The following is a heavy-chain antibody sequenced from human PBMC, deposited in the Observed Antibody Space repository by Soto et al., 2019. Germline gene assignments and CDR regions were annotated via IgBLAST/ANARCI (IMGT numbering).Heavy chain of an antibody. CDR3: AKEWSGYSSSSGDGAYQMRNYYYYGMDV. D-gene: IGHD6-6*01. CDR1: GFTFSDYA. CDR2: ISGSGDRT. J-gene: IGHJ6*02. Sequence: GGSLRLSCAASGFTFSDYAMSWLRQPPGKGLEWVSAISGSGDRTYYADSVKGRFTISRDNSNKTLYLQMNSLRAEDTAVYYCAKEWSGYSSSSGDGAYQMRNYYYYGMDVWGQGTTVTVSS. V-gene: IGHV3-23*01.